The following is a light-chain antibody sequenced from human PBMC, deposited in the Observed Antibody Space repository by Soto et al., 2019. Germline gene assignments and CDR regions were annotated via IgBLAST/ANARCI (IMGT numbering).Light chain of an antibody. CDR2: GAS. V-gene: IGKV3-20*01. J-gene: IGKJ4*01. Sequence: EIVLTQSPGTLSLSPGERATLSCRASQSVSSSYLAWYQQKPGQAPRLLIYGASSRATAIPDNFSGSGSGTDFTLTTSRLEPEDSAVYYCQQYGSSPLTFGGGTKVEIK. CDR3: QQYGSSPLT. CDR1: QSVSSSY.